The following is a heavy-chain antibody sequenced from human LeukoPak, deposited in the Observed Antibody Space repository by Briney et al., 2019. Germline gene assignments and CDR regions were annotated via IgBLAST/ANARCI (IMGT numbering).Heavy chain of an antibody. D-gene: IGHD1-26*01. Sequence: SETLSPTCTVSGGSISSYYWSWIRQPAGKGLEWIGRIYTSGSTNYNPSLKSRVTMSVDTSKNQFSLKLSSVTAADTAVYYCARDRSWELPNDAFDIWGQGTMVTASS. CDR3: ARDRSWELPNDAFDI. V-gene: IGHV4-4*07. J-gene: IGHJ3*02. CDR2: IYTSGST. CDR1: GGSISSYY.